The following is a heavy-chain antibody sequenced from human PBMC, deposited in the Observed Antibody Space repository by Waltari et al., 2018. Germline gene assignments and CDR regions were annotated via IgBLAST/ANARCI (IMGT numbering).Heavy chain of an antibody. CDR2: IQRSGRT. Sequence: QMHIQESGPGRVQPSGTLSVTCPVSGESMTRCDGWSWVRQSPEKGPEWIGQIQRSGRTHYNPSFESRVSISIDPSSNQFSLKMTSTTAADTAVYYCARDRGRGIYLDSWGRGTLVTVSA. CDR3: ARDRGRGIYLDS. D-gene: IGHD2-15*01. J-gene: IGHJ4*02. V-gene: IGHV4-4*02. CDR1: GESMTRCDG.